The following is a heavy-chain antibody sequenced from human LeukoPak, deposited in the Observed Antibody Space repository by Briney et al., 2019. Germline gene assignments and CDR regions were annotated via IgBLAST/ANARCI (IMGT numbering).Heavy chain of an antibody. V-gene: IGHV1-46*01. J-gene: IGHJ4*02. D-gene: IGHD5-12*01. Sequence: ASVKVSCKASGYTFTSYYMHWVRQAPGQGLEWMGIINPSGGSTSYAQKFQGRVTMTRDTSTSTVYMGLSSLRFEDTAVYYCARGMGYSGYDKYYFDYWGQGTLVIVSS. CDR2: INPSGGST. CDR1: GYTFTSYY. CDR3: ARGMGYSGYDKYYFDY.